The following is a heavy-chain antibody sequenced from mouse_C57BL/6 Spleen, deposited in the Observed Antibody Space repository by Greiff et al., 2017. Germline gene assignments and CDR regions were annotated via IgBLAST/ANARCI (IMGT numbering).Heavy chain of an antibody. CDR3: AREGTGYAMDY. J-gene: IGHJ4*01. V-gene: IGHV1-54*01. CDR1: GYAFTNYL. CDR2: INPGSGGT. D-gene: IGHD3-3*01. Sequence: QVQLQQSGAELVRPGTSVKVSCKASGYAFTNYLLEWVKQRPGQGLEWIGVINPGSGGTNYNEKFKGKATLTADKSSSTAYMQLSSLTSEDSAVYFCAREGTGYAMDYWGQGTSVTVSS.